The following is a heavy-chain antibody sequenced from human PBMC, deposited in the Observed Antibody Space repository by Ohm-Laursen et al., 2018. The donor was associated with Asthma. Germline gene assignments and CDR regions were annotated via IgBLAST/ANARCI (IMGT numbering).Heavy chain of an antibody. CDR3: ARALRDFDY. D-gene: IGHD5-12*01. V-gene: IGHV3-33*08. CDR2: IWYGGSNK. Sequence: SLRLSCSASGFTFTSYDMYWVRQAPGKGLEFVAVIWYGGSNKYYADSVKGRFTISRDNSKNTLYLQMNSLRAEDTAVYYCARALRDFDYWGQGTLVTVSS. J-gene: IGHJ4*02. CDR1: GFTFTSYD.